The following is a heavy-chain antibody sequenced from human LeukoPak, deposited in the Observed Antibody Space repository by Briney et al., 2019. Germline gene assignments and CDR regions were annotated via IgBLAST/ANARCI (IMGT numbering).Heavy chain of an antibody. J-gene: IGHJ5*02. V-gene: IGHV3-13*01. Sequence: PGGSLRLSCAASGFTFSSYDMHWVRQATGKGLEWVSAIGTAGDTYYPGSVKGRFTISRENAKNSLYLQMNSLRAGDTAVYYCARVVRDDFWSGYYDPWGQGTLVTVSS. CDR2: IGTAGDT. CDR3: ARVVRDDFWSGYYDP. CDR1: GFTFSSYD. D-gene: IGHD3-3*01.